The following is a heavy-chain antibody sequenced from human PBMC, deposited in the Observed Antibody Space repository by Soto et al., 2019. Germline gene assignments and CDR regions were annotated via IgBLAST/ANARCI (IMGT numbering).Heavy chain of an antibody. Sequence: GASVKVSCKASGCTFTSYYMHWVGQAPGQGLEWMGIINPSGGSTSYAQKFQGRVTMTRDTSTSTVYMELSSLRSEDTAVYYCARVTRIASSFDYWGQGTLVTVSS. CDR2: INPSGGST. V-gene: IGHV1-46*01. CDR1: GCTFTSYY. D-gene: IGHD6-13*01. CDR3: ARVTRIASSFDY. J-gene: IGHJ4*02.